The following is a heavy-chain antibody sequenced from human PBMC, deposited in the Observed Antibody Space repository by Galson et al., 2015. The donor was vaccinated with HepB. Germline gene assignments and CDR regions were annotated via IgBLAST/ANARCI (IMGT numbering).Heavy chain of an antibody. CDR2: IIPIFGTA. J-gene: IGHJ6*02. V-gene: IGHV1-69*13. Sequence: SVKVSCKASGGTFSSYAISWVRQAPGQGLEWMGGIIPIFGTANYAQKFQGRVTITADESTSTAYMELSSLRSEDTAVYYCAQLGYCSGGSCYEMGGMDVWGQGTTVTVSS. D-gene: IGHD2-15*01. CDR3: AQLGYCSGGSCYEMGGMDV. CDR1: GGTFSSYA.